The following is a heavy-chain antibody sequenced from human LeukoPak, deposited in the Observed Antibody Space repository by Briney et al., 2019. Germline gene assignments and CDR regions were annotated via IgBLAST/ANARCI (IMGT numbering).Heavy chain of an antibody. J-gene: IGHJ4*02. V-gene: IGHV3-9*01. CDR1: GFTFDDYA. CDR2: ISWNSGSI. CDR3: AKDFADSSSGFDY. D-gene: IGHD6-6*01. Sequence: PGRSLRLSCAASGFTFDDYAMHWVRQAPGEGLEWVSGISWNSGSIGYADSVKGRFTISRDNAKNSLYLQMNSLRAEDTALYYCAKDFADSSSGFDYWGQGTLVTVSS.